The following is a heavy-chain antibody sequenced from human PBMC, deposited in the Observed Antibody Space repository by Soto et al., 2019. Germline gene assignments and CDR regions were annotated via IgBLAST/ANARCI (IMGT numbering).Heavy chain of an antibody. J-gene: IGHJ6*02. V-gene: IGHV3-21*01. Sequence: GGSLRLSCAASGFTFSSYSMNWVRQAPGKGLEWVSSISSSSSYIYYADSVKGRFTISRDNAKNSLYLQMNSLRAEDTAVYYCESDLGLGIGELLDYYYGMDVWGQGTTVTVSS. CDR3: ESDLGLGIGELLDYYYGMDV. CDR2: ISSSSSYI. CDR1: GFTFSSYS. D-gene: IGHD3-10*01.